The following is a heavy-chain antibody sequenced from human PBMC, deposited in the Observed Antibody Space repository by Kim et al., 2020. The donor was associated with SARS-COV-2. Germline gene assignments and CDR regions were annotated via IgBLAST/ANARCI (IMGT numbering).Heavy chain of an antibody. V-gene: IGHV1-69*04. D-gene: IGHD6-19*01. CDR3: ATVARNSSGWYSPFDY. J-gene: IGHJ4*02. Sequence: KFQGRVTITADKSTSTAYMELSSLRSEDTAVYYCATVARNSSGWYSPFDYWGQGTLVTVSS.